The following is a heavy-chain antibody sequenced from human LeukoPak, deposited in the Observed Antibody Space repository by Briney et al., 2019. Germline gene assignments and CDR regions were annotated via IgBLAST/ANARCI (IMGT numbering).Heavy chain of an antibody. Sequence: GRSLRLSCAASGFTFGNYAVNWVRQAPGRGLEWVSAISGTGGSTYYADSVKGRFTISRDNAKNALYLQMNTLRAEDTAIYSCATRPTVGGTMPTFDHWGQGTPVTVSS. CDR1: GFTFGNYA. J-gene: IGHJ4*02. CDR2: ISGTGGST. D-gene: IGHD1-26*01. V-gene: IGHV3-23*01. CDR3: ATRPTVGGTMPTFDH.